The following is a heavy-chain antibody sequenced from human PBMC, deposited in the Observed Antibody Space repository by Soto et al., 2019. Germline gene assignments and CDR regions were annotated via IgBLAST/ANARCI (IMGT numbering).Heavy chain of an antibody. CDR3: ARGGYGDPNWFDP. V-gene: IGHV4-31*03. J-gene: IGHJ5*02. Sequence: QVQLQESGPGLVKPSQTLSLTCTVSGGSISSGGYYWSCIRQHPGKGLEWIGYIYYSGSTYYNPSLKSRVTISVDTSKNQFSLKLSSVTAADTAVYYCARGGYGDPNWFDPWGQGTLVTVSS. D-gene: IGHD4-17*01. CDR1: GGSISSGGYY. CDR2: IYYSGST.